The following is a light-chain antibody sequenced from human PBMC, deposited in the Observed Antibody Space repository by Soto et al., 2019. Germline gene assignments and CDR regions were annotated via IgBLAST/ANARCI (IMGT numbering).Light chain of an antibody. CDR1: SSDVGGYNY. V-gene: IGLV2-14*03. Sequence: QSALTQPASVSRSPGQSIAISCTGTSSDVGGYNYVSWSQRHPGKTPKLIIYDVSNRPSGVSDRFSGSRSGNTASLTITGLQAEDEADYYCSSYTTSNTVVFGGGTKLTVL. CDR3: SSYTTSNTVV. J-gene: IGLJ3*02. CDR2: DVS.